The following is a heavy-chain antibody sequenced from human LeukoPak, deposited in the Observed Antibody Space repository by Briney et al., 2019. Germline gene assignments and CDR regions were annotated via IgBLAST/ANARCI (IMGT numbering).Heavy chain of an antibody. CDR1: GFTFSNAW. D-gene: IGHD1-26*01. J-gene: IGHJ4*02. Sequence: GGSLRLSCAASGFTFSNAWMSWVRQAPGKGLEWVGRIKSKTDDGTTDYAAPVKGRFTLSRDDSKNTLFLQMNSLKIEDTAVYYCTTMAGIVGAKYFDYWGQGILVTVSS. CDR3: TTMAGIVGAKYFDY. CDR2: IKSKTDDGTT. V-gene: IGHV3-15*07.